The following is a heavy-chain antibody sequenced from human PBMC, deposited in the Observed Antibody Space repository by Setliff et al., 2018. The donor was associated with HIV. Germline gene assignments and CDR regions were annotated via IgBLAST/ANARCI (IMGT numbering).Heavy chain of an antibody. CDR3: ATDNRGGVGTPYYFDY. CDR1: GYTLTKLS. CDR2: LDPDLGET. V-gene: IGHV1-24*01. D-gene: IGHD1-26*01. J-gene: IGHJ4*02. Sequence: GASVKVSCKVSGYTLTKLSMHWVRQAPEKGLEWMGGLDPDLGETFFAQNFRGRLTMTQDTSTDTAYMELTSLRSDDTAMYYCATDNRGGVGTPYYFDYWGQGTQVTVSS.